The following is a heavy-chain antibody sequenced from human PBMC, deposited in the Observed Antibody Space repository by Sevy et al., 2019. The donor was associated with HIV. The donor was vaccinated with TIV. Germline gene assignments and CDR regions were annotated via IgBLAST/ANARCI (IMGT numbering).Heavy chain of an antibody. J-gene: IGHJ3*02. CDR1: GGSISNYY. Sequence: SQTLSLTCTVSGGSISNYYWSWIRQPAGKGLEWIGRIFTSGSTNYNPSLKSRVTMSIDTSKNQFFLRLSSVTAADTAVYYCARVEWELSGHAFDIWGQGTMVTVSS. CDR3: ARVEWELSGHAFDI. V-gene: IGHV4-4*07. D-gene: IGHD3-16*02. CDR2: IFTSGST.